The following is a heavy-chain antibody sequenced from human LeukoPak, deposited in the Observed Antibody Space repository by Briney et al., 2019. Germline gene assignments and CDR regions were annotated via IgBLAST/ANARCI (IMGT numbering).Heavy chain of an antibody. CDR2: IKQDGSEK. D-gene: IGHD2-2*02. CDR3: ARKQYCSSPSCYIAEYFQH. V-gene: IGHV3-7*03. CDR1: GFTFSSYW. Sequence: PGGSLRLSCTASGFTFSSYWMSWVRQAPGKGLEWVANIKQDGSEKYYVDSVKGRFTISRDNAKNSLYLQMNSLRAEGTAVYYCARKQYCSSPSCYIAEYFQHWGQGTPVTVSS. J-gene: IGHJ1*01.